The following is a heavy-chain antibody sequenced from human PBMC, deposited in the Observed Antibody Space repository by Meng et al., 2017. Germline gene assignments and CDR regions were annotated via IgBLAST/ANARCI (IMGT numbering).Heavy chain of an antibody. CDR1: GGTFSSYA. CDR3: ARTPGWGYSYGLDVTTGDFDAFDI. J-gene: IGHJ3*02. CDR2: IIPIFGTA. V-gene: IGHV1-69*13. Sequence: SVKVSCKASGGTFSSYAISWVRQAPGQGLEWMGGIIPIFGTANYAQKFQGRVTITADESTNTAYMELSSLRSEDTAVYYCARTPGWGYSYGLDVTTGDFDAFDIWGQGTMVTVSS. D-gene: IGHD5-18*01.